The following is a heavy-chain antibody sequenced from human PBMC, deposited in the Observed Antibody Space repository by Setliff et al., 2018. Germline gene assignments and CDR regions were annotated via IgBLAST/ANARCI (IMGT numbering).Heavy chain of an antibody. D-gene: IGHD3-3*01. CDR1: GGSFSGYY. CDR2: INHSGST. CDR3: ARVPNFWSGYSDY. Sequence: SETLSLTCAVYGGSFSGYYWSWIRQPPGKGLEWIGEINHSGSTNYNPSLKSRVTISVDTSRNQFSLKLSSVTAADTAVYYCARVPNFWSGYSDYWGQGTLVTVSS. J-gene: IGHJ4*02. V-gene: IGHV4-34*01.